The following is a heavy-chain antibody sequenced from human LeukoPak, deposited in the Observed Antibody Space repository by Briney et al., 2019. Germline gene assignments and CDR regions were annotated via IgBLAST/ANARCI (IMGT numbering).Heavy chain of an antibody. D-gene: IGHD1-26*01. CDR1: GDSVSSDSTA. Sequence: SQTPSLTCALSGDSVSSDSTAWNWIRQSPSRGLEWLGRTYFRSKLYNDYAVPVKSRITINPDTSKNQLSLQLNSVTPEDTAVYYCAREGGDAFDVWGQGTMVTV. CDR3: AREGGDAFDV. CDR2: TYFRSKLYN. J-gene: IGHJ3*01. V-gene: IGHV6-1*01.